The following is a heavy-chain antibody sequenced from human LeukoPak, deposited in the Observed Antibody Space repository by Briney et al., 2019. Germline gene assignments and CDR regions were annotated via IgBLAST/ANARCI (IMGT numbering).Heavy chain of an antibody. Sequence: ESLQISCRGSGYSFTTYWIGWVRQMPGKGLEWMGIIYPGDSDTRYSPSFQGQVTMSADKSINTAYLQWSSLKASDTAMYYCARRQGCSSTSCPPDSWGQGTLVTVSS. J-gene: IGHJ4*02. CDR1: GYSFTTYW. CDR3: ARRQGCSSTSCPPDS. D-gene: IGHD2-2*01. V-gene: IGHV5-51*01. CDR2: IYPGDSDT.